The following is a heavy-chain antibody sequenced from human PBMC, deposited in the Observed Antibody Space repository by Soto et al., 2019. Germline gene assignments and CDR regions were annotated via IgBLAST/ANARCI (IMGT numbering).Heavy chain of an antibody. CDR1: GFTLRSYW. D-gene: IGHD3-16*01. V-gene: IGHV3-7*01. J-gene: IGHJ4*03. CDR2: IKTDASEK. CDR3: ARDSGYASCSSVHHCLHC. Sequence: GGSLRLSCAASGFTLRSYWMSWVRQAPGKGLEWLATIKTDASEKKYVDSVKGRFTVSRDNAKNSLYLQMDSLRAEDTAVYYWARDSGYASCSSVHHCLHCWGRGTLGAVSS.